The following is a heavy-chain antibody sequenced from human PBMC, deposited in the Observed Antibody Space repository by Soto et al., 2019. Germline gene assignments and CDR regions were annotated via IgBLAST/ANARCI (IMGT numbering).Heavy chain of an antibody. J-gene: IGHJ5*02. V-gene: IGHV3-33*01. CDR1: GFTLRSSA. Sequence: GGSLRLSCTSSGFTLRSSAIHWVRQAPGKGLEAVAFTWHDGSNKYYADSVKGRFTASRDSSNDVLYLQMDNLRDADTAVYYCARDISGSIDLWGQGILVTVSS. D-gene: IGHD1-26*01. CDR3: ARDISGSIDL. CDR2: TWHDGSNK.